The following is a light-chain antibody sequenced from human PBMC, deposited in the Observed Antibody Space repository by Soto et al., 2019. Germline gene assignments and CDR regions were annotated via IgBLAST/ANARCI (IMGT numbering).Light chain of an antibody. CDR2: TAS. J-gene: IGKJ5*01. V-gene: IGKV1-39*01. Sequence: IQMTQSPSSLSASVGDTVSITCRASRNIGTYVNWYQQEPGKVPRPLIYTASNLQGGVPSRFSGMGSGTDFTLTISGVQREDCATYYCQQSFDSPLTFGQGTRLEI. CDR1: RNIGTY. CDR3: QQSFDSPLT.